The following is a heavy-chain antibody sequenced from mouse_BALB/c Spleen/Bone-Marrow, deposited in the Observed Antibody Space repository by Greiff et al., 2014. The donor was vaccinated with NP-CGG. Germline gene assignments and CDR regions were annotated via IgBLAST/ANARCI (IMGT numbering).Heavy chain of an antibody. V-gene: IGHV1-14*01. Sequence: EVKLVESGPELVKPGASVKMSCKASGYTFTSYVIHWVKQKPGQGLEWIGYTNPYTDGAKYNEKFKGKATLTSDKSSSTAYMELSSLTSEDSAVYYCARSVWYFDVWGAGTTVTVSS. CDR2: TNPYTDGA. CDR3: ARSVWYFDV. J-gene: IGHJ1*01. CDR1: GYTFTSYV.